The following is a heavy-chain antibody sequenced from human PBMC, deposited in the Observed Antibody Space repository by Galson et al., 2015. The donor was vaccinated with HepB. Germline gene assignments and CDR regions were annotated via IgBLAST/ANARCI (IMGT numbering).Heavy chain of an antibody. CDR3: AQDLTYYYGSGSYFVGMDV. J-gene: IGHJ6*02. CDR1: GFTFEDYA. V-gene: IGHV3-9*01. CDR2: ISWNSDFK. Sequence: SLRLSCAASGFTFEDYAMHWVRQVPGKGLEWVSGISWNSDFKGYADSVRGRFTISRDNAKYSPYLQMNSLRAEDTALYYCAQDLTYYYGSGSYFVGMDVWGQGTTVTVSS. D-gene: IGHD3-10*01.